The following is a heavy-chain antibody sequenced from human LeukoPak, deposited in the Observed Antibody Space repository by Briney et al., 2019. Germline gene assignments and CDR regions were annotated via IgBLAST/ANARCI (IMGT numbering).Heavy chain of an antibody. CDR3: AREQYSSSLDSDY. CDR2: ISYDGSNK. Sequence: GGSLRLSCAASGFTFSSYAMHWVRQAPGKGLEWVAVISYDGSNKYYADSVKGRFTISRDNSKNTLYLQMNSLRAEDTAVYYCAREQYSSSLDSDYWGQGTLVTVSS. CDR1: GFTFSSYA. J-gene: IGHJ4*02. D-gene: IGHD6-13*01. V-gene: IGHV3-30-3*01.